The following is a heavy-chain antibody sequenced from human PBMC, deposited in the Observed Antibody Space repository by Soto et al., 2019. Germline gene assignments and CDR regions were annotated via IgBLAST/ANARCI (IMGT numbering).Heavy chain of an antibody. J-gene: IGHJ3*02. CDR1: GDSIIRSF. CDR3: SGGDGDFSGPDSFDS. CDR2: ISDSGVT. Sequence: QVHLQELGPRLVKSSETLFLVCSVSGDSIIRSFWGWIRQSPGKGLQYIGYISDSGVTDYDPSLMSRVTISFDTCRNQFSLWQTSVPAGDTAVYYCSGGDGDFSGPDSFDSWGQGTTVTVSS. V-gene: IGHV4-59*01. D-gene: IGHD3-10*01.